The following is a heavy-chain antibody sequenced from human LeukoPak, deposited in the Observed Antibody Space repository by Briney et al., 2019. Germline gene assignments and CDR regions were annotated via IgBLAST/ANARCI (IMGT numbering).Heavy chain of an antibody. CDR1: GYTFTGYY. D-gene: IGHD4-17*01. CDR3: ARALTVTTSVKNY. Sequence: GASVKVSCKASGYTFTGYYMHWVRQAPGQGLEWMGRINPNSGGTNYAQKFQGRVTTTRDTSISTAYMELSRLRSDDTAVYYCARALTVTTSVKNYWGQGTLVTVSS. CDR2: INPNSGGT. V-gene: IGHV1-2*06. J-gene: IGHJ4*02.